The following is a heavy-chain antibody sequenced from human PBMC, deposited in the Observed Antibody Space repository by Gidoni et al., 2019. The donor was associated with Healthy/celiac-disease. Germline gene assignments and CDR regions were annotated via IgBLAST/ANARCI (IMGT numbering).Heavy chain of an antibody. CDR3: ASSSSWPYYYYGMDV. Sequence: QVQLVQPGAEVTNPGSSVKVSCKASVGTFSSYAISWVRQAPGQGLEWMGGIIPICGTANYAQKFQGRVTITADESTSTAYMELSSLRSEDTAVYYCASSSSWPYYYYGMDVWGQGTTVTVSS. CDR2: IIPICGTA. J-gene: IGHJ6*02. V-gene: IGHV1-69*01. CDR1: VGTFSSYA. D-gene: IGHD6-13*01.